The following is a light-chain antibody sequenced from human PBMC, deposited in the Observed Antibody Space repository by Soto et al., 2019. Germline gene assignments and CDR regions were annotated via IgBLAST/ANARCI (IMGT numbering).Light chain of an antibody. J-gene: IGLJ2*01. CDR3: NSYRNTDTVI. CDR2: EVY. Sequence: QSALTQPASVSGSPGQSISISCTGTSNDVGGYNHVSWYQQLPGKAPKLIIYEVYYRPSGVSNRFSGSKSGNTASLTISGLQAEDEADYYCNSYRNTDTVIFGGGTKLTFL. V-gene: IGLV2-14*01. CDR1: SNDVGGYNH.